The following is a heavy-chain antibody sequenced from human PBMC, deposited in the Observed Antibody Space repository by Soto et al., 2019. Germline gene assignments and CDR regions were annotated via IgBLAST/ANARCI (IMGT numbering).Heavy chain of an antibody. CDR1: GFTFSSYA. D-gene: IGHD6-19*01. V-gene: IGHV3-23*01. CDR2: ISGSGGST. J-gene: IGHJ4*02. CDR3: AKSGYSSGWYYFDY. Sequence: GGSLRLSCAASGFTFSSYAISWVRQAPGKGLEWVSAISGSGGSTYYADSVKGRFTISRDNSKNTLYLQMNSLRAEDTAVYYWAKSGYSSGWYYFDYWGQGTLVTVSS.